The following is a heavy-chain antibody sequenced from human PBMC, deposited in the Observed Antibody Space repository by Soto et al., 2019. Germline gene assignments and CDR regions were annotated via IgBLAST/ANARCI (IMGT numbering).Heavy chain of an antibody. Sequence: QVQLQESGPGLVKPSQTLSLTCTVSGGSISSGDYYWSWIRQPPGKGLEWIGYIYYSGSTYYNPSLKSRVTLSVDASKNQFSPKLSSVTAADTAVYYCARGSCSGRGVDYWGQGTLVTVSS. D-gene: IGHD3-10*02. CDR2: IYYSGST. CDR1: GGSISSGDYY. V-gene: IGHV4-30-4*01. CDR3: ARGSCSGRGVDY. J-gene: IGHJ4*02.